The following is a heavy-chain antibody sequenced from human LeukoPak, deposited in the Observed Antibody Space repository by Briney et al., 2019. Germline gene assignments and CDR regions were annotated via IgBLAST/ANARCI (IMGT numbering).Heavy chain of an antibody. J-gene: IGHJ4*02. CDR2: IYYSGST. V-gene: IGHV4-39*01. Sequence: SETLSLTCTVSGGSISSSSYYWGWIRQPPGKGLEWIGSIYYSGSTYYNPSLKSRVTISVDTSKNQFSLKLSSVTAADTAVYYCASHYGSGSFYSPFDYWGQGTLVTVSS. D-gene: IGHD3-10*01. CDR1: GGSISSSSYY. CDR3: ASHYGSGSFYSPFDY.